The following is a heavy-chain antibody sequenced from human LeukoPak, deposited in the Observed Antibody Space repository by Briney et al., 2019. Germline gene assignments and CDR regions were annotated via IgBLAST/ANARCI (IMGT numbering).Heavy chain of an antibody. CDR3: ARAVDYGGTLDY. J-gene: IGHJ4*02. CDR2: INPNSGDT. D-gene: IGHD4-23*01. Sequence: ASVKVSCKASGYTFTAYYMHWVRQAPGQGLEWMGRINPNSGDTNYAQKFQGRVTMTRDTSISTAYMELSRLRSDDTGVYYCARAVDYGGTLDYWGQGTLVTFSS. V-gene: IGHV1-2*05. CDR1: GYTFTAYY.